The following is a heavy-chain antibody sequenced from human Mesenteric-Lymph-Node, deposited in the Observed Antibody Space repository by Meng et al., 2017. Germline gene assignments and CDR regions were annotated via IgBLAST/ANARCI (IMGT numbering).Heavy chain of an antibody. CDR2: IYTSGST. CDR3: ARGYIYCSGGSCYSPIAFDI. D-gene: IGHD2-15*01. V-gene: IGHV4-61*02. CDR1: GGSISSGSYY. J-gene: IGHJ3*02. Sequence: SETLSLTCTVSGGSISSGSYYWSWIRQPAGKGLEWIGRIYTSGSTNYNPSLKSRVTISVDTSKNQFSLKLSSVTAADTAVYYCARGYIYCSGGSCYSPIAFDIWGQGTMVTVSS.